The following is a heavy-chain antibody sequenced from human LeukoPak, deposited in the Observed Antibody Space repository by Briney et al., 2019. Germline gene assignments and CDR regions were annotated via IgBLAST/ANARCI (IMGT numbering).Heavy chain of an antibody. CDR1: GFTFSSYW. J-gene: IGHJ3*02. Sequence: GGSLRLSCAASGFTFSSYWMHWVRQAPGKGLVWVSRINTDGSSTSYADSVKGRFTISRDNAKNTLYLQMNSLRAEDTAVYYCARTIQLWSHDAFDIWGQGTMVTVSS. CDR3: ARTIQLWSHDAFDI. V-gene: IGHV3-74*01. D-gene: IGHD5-18*01. CDR2: INTDGSST.